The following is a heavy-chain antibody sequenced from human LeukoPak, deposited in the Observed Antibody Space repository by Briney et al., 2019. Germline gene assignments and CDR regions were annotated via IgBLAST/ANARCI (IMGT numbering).Heavy chain of an antibody. CDR2: IIPILGIA. CDR3: ARRGYSYGQAEYYYGMDV. D-gene: IGHD5-18*01. Sequence: ASVKVSCKASGGTFSSYAIIWLRQAPGQGLEWMGRIIPILGIANYAQKFHGRVTITADKSTSTAYMELSSLRSEDTAVYYCARRGYSYGQAEYYYGMDVWGQGTTVTVSS. J-gene: IGHJ6*02. V-gene: IGHV1-69*04. CDR1: GGTFSSYA.